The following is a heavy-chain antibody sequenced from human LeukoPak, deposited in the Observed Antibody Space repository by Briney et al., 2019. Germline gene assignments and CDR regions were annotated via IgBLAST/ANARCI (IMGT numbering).Heavy chain of an antibody. V-gene: IGHV4-30-4*01. CDR3: ARTLTDYYYGSGSYLDY. CDR1: GGSISSGDYY. J-gene: IGHJ4*02. D-gene: IGHD3-10*01. Sequence: SQTLSLTCTVSGGSISSGDYYWSWIRQPPGKGPEWIGYIYYSGSTYYNPSLKSRVRISIDTSKNQFSLKLSSVTAADTAVYYCARTLTDYYYGSGSYLDYWGQGTLVTVSS. CDR2: IYYSGST.